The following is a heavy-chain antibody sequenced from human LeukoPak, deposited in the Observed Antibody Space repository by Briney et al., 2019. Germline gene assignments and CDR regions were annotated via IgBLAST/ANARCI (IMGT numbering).Heavy chain of an antibody. J-gene: IGHJ4*02. Sequence: GGSLRLSCAASGFTFSSYAMNWVRQAPGKGLEWVSHISLSGDSIYYADSVKGRFTISRDNSKNTLYLQMNSLRAEDTAVYYCAKVYDSSGYYYFDYWGQGTLVTVSS. V-gene: IGHV3-23*01. CDR3: AKVYDSSGYYYFDY. D-gene: IGHD3-22*01. CDR1: GFTFSSYA. CDR2: ISLSGDSI.